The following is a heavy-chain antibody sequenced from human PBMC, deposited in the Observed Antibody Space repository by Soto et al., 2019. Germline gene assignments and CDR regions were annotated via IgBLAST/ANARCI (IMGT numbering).Heavy chain of an antibody. J-gene: IGHJ4*02. V-gene: IGHV1-8*01. Sequence: QVQLVQSGAEVKKPGASVKVSCEASGYPFSAFDINWVRQAGGQGLEWMGWMNPDSGDTAFAQRFQDRITMTRSTSISTAYMELSRLTSDDTAVYFCGRQPGCVATPGDDYWGQGTLVTVSS. CDR3: GRQPGCVATPGDDY. D-gene: IGHD2-15*01. CDR1: GYPFSAFD. CDR2: MNPDSGDT.